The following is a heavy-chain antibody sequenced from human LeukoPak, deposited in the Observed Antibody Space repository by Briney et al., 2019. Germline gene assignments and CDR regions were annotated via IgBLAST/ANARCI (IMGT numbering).Heavy chain of an antibody. CDR2: NSNSGGT. D-gene: IGHD6-19*01. J-gene: IGHJ4*02. CDR3: ARDLAGDGLSYFVY. V-gene: IGHV1-2*02. Sequence: ASVKVSCKASGYTFSGYYMHWVRQAPGQGLEWMGWNSNSGGTKYAQKFQGRVTMTRDTSISTAYMELTSLKSDDTAVYYCARDLAGDGLSYFVYWGQGTLVTVSS. CDR1: GYTFSGYY.